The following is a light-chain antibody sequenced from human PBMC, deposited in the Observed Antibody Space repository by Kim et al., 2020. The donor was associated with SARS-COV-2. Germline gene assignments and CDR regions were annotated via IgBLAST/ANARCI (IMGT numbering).Light chain of an antibody. V-gene: IGLV3-19*01. J-gene: IGLJ1*01. CDR1: SRRRYY. CDR3: HSRDSSGAHYV. Sequence: ALGQTVRITCQGDSRRRYYANWYQQRPRQAPVLVIYGKNDRPSGITDRFSGSSSGNIASLTISGTQADDEADYYCHSRDSSGAHYVFGPGTKVTVL. CDR2: GKN.